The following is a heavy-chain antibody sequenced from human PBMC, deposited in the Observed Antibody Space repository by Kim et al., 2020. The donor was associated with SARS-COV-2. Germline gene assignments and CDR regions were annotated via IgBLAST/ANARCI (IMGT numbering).Heavy chain of an antibody. CDR3: ARAYCGGDCYLIGDL. J-gene: IGHJ2*01. D-gene: IGHD2-21*02. CDR1: GYTFTSYA. Sequence: ASVKVSCKASGYTFTSYAMHWVRQAPGQRLEWMGWINAGNGNTKYSQKFQGRVTITRDTSASTAYMELSSLRSEDTAVYYCARAYCGGDCYLIGDLWGRGTLVTVSS. CDR2: INAGNGNT. V-gene: IGHV1-3*01.